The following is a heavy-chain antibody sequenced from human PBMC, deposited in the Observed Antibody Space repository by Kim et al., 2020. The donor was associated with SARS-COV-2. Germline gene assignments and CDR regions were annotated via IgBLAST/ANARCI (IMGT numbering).Heavy chain of an antibody. CDR1: GGSFSGYY. J-gene: IGHJ4*02. D-gene: IGHD3-16*01. V-gene: IGHV4-34*01. CDR3: ARATGGRYS. Sequence: SETLSLTCAVYGGSFSGYYWSWIRQPPGKGLEWIGEINHSGSTNYNPSLKSRVTISVDTSKNLFSLKLSSVTAADTAVYYCARATGGRYSWGQGTLVTVSS. CDR2: INHSGST.